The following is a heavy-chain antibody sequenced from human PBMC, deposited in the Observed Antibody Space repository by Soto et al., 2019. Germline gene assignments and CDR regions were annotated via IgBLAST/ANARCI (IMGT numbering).Heavy chain of an antibody. V-gene: IGHV4-31*03. CDR2: IYYSGST. Sequence: QVQLQESGPGLVKPSQTLSLTCTVSGGSISSGGYYWSWIRQHPGKGLEWIGYIYYSGSTYYNPSLESRVTISVDTSKNQFSLKLSSVTAADPAVYYCARVDPQGYSGYDWGYDYWGQGTLVTVSS. J-gene: IGHJ4*02. D-gene: IGHD5-12*01. CDR3: ARVDPQGYSGYDWGYDY. CDR1: GGSISSGGYY.